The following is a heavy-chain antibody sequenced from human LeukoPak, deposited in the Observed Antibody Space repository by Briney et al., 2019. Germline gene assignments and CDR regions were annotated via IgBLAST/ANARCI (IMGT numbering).Heavy chain of an antibody. Sequence: ASVKVSCKASGYTFTSYDINWVRQATGQGLEWMGWMNPNSGNTGYAQRFQGRVTMTRNTSISTAYMELSSLRSEDTAVYYCARDSPGATRGYYYYYYMDVWGKGTTVTVSS. J-gene: IGHJ6*03. CDR1: GYTFTSYD. D-gene: IGHD1-26*01. CDR3: ARDSPGATRGYYYYYYMDV. V-gene: IGHV1-8*01. CDR2: MNPNSGNT.